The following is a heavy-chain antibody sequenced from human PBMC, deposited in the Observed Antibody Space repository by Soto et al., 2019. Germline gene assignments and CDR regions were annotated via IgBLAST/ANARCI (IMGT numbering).Heavy chain of an antibody. Sequence: EVQLVESGGGLVKPGGSLRLSCAASGFTFSNAWMSWVRQAPGKGLEWVGRIKSKTDGGTTDYAAPVKGRLTISRDDSKHTLYLQMSSLKTEDAAVYFCTTDAGPLDYWGQGTLVPVSS. CDR3: TTDAGPLDY. J-gene: IGHJ4*02. V-gene: IGHV3-15*01. CDR2: IKSKTDGGTT. CDR1: GFTFSNAW.